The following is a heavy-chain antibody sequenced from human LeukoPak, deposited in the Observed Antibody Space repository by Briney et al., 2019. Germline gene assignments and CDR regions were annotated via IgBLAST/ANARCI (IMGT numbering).Heavy chain of an antibody. V-gene: IGHV3-21*01. D-gene: IGHD6-13*01. CDR1: GFTFSSYS. J-gene: IGHJ4*02. CDR2: ISSSSSYI. Sequence: GGSLRLSCAASGFTFSSYSMNWVRQAPGKGLEWVSSISSSSSYIYYADSVKGRFTISRDNAKNSLYLQMNSLRAEDTAVYYCARVRSSWYDFDYWGQGTLVTVSS. CDR3: ARVRSSWYDFDY.